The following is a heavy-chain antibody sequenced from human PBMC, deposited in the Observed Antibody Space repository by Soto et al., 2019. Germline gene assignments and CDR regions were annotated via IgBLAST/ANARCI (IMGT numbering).Heavy chain of an antibody. CDR3: ARDGTEYYGEYYDY. CDR1: GFTFSDYY. D-gene: IGHD4-17*01. Sequence: GGSLRLSCATSGFTFSDYYMSWIRQAPGKGLEWVSYIGTRGNTKYYADSVRGRFTISRDNAKNSLYLQMNSLRADDTAVYYCARDGTEYYGEYYDYWGQGIPVTVSS. V-gene: IGHV3-11*01. CDR2: IGTRGNTK. J-gene: IGHJ4*02.